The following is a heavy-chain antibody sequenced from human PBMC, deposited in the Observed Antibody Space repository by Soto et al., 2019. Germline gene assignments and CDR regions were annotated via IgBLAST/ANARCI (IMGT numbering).Heavy chain of an antibody. D-gene: IGHD4-17*01. CDR1: GFTFSSYG. CDR3: ARDDYGGTGGYYYCYGMEV. V-gene: IGHV3-33*01. CDR2: IWYDGSNK. J-gene: IGHJ6*02. Sequence: QVQLVESGGGVVQPGRSLRLSCAASGFTFSSYGMQWVRQAPGKGLEWVAVIWYDGSNKYYADSVKGRFTISRNNSKNTLYLQMNGMRADDTAVYSCARDDYGGTGGYYYCYGMEVWCQGTTVTVSS.